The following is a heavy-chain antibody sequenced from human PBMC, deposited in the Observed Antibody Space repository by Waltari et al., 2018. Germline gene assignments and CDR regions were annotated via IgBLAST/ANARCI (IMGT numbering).Heavy chain of an antibody. J-gene: IGHJ6*03. CDR1: GYTFTSYY. Sequence: QVQLVQSGAEVKKPGASVKVSCKASGYTFTSYYMHWVRQAPGQGLEWMGIINPSGGSTSYAQKFQGRVTMTRDTSTSTVYMELSSLRSEDTAVYYCARANARAYYYYYMDVWGKGTTVTVSS. CDR3: ARANARAYYYYYMDV. V-gene: IGHV1-46*01. CDR2: INPSGGST. D-gene: IGHD7-27*01.